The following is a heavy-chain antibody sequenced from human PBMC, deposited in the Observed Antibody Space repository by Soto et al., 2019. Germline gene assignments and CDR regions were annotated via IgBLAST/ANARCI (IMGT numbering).Heavy chain of an antibody. Sequence: EVQLVETGGGLIQPGGSLRLSCAASGLTVSRTQMAWVRQVPGKGLQWVSVIYSAGSTYYANAVKGRFTISRDISENKIYLDLNRVTGDDTAIYYCARAREPEYSSSIFFDYWGRGILVTVSS. CDR3: ARAREPEYSSSIFFDY. D-gene: IGHD6-6*01. J-gene: IGHJ4*02. CDR1: GLTVSRTQ. CDR2: IYSAGST. V-gene: IGHV3-53*02.